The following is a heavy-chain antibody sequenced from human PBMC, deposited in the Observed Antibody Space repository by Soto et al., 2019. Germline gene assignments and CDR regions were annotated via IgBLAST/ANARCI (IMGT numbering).Heavy chain of an antibody. CDR3: ARADLYCSGNSCYSGGTDY. V-gene: IGHV1-2*04. CDR1: GYTFTGYY. CDR2: INPNSGGT. D-gene: IGHD2-15*01. J-gene: IGHJ4*02. Sequence: QVQLVQSGAEVKKPGASVKVSCKASGYTFTGYYMHWVRQAPGQGLEWMGWINPNSGGTNYAQKFQGWVTMTRDTSISTAYMELSRLKSDDTAVYYCARADLYCSGNSCYSGGTDYWGQGTLVTVSS.